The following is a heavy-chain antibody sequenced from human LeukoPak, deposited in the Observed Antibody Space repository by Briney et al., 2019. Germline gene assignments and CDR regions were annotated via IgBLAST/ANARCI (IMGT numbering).Heavy chain of an antibody. CDR1: GYSFTGYY. Sequence: ASVKVSCKASGYSFTGYYIHWVRQAPGQGLEWMGRISPNSGGINSAQKFQGRVTMTRDTSISTAYMELSRLRPDDTAVYYCARDHRTSDFWSGYHTSWFDPWGQGTLVAVSS. D-gene: IGHD3-3*01. CDR3: ARDHRTSDFWSGYHTSWFDP. CDR2: ISPNSGGI. V-gene: IGHV1-2*06. J-gene: IGHJ5*02.